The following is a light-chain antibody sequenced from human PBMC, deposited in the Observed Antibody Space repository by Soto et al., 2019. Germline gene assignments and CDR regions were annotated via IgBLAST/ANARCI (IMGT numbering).Light chain of an antibody. Sequence: DIQLTQSPSFLSASVGGRVTITCRASQGISSYLAWYQQKPGKAPKLLIYSASTLRSGVPSRFSGGGSGTEFTLTISSLQPEDFATYYCQQLNSYPYTFGQGTKLEIK. CDR2: SAS. CDR3: QQLNSYPYT. J-gene: IGKJ2*01. V-gene: IGKV1-9*01. CDR1: QGISSY.